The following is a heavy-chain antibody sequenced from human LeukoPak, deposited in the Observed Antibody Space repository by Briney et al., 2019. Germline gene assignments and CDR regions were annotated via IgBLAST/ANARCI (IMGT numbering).Heavy chain of an antibody. CDR3: ARTRSPYGSGNNYFDY. J-gene: IGHJ4*02. CDR1: GGSTSSYY. CDR2: IYTSGST. Sequence: SETLSLTCTVSGGSTSSYYWSWIRQPAGKGLEWIGRIYTSGSTNYNPSLKSRVTMSVDTSKNQFSLKLSSVTAADTAVYYCARTRSPYGSGNNYFDYWGQGTLVTVSS. D-gene: IGHD3-10*01. V-gene: IGHV4-4*07.